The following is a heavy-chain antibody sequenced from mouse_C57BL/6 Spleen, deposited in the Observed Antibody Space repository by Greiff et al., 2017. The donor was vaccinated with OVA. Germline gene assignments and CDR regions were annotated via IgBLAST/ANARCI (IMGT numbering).Heavy chain of an antibody. CDR3: ARGRAGVPFDY. CDR1: GYSITSGYD. CDR2: ISYSGST. V-gene: IGHV3-1*01. J-gene: IGHJ2*01. Sequence: VQLQQSGPGMVKPSQSLSLTCTVTGYSITSGYDWHWIRHFPGNKLEWMGYISYSGSTNYNPSLKSRISITHDTSKNHFFLKLNSVTTEDTATYYCARGRAGVPFDYWGQGTTLTVSS. D-gene: IGHD3-3*01.